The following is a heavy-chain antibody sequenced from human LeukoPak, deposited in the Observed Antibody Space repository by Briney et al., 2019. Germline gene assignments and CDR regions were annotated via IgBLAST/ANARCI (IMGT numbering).Heavy chain of an antibody. Sequence: ASVKVSCKVSGYTLTELSMHWVRQAPGKGLEWMGGFDPEDGETIYAQKFQGRVTITTDESTSTAYMELSSLRSEDTAVYYCAREATAGILDYWGQGTLVTVSS. CDR3: AREATAGILDY. CDR1: GYTLTELS. D-gene: IGHD6-13*01. J-gene: IGHJ4*02. CDR2: FDPEDGET. V-gene: IGHV1-24*01.